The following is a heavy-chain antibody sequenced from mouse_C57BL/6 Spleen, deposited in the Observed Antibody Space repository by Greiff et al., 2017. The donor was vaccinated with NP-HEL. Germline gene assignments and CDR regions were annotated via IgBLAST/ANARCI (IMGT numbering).Heavy chain of an antibody. D-gene: IGHD1-1*01. CDR2: ISDGGSYT. V-gene: IGHV5-4*01. CDR1: GFTFSSYA. CDR3: AREGSYGSSYRFDY. Sequence: EVKLMESGGGLVKPGGSLKLSCAASGFTFSSYAMSWVRQTPEKRLEWVATISDGGSYTYYPDNVKGRFTISRDNAKNNLYLQMSHLKSEDTAMYYCAREGSYGSSYRFDYWGQGTTLTVSS. J-gene: IGHJ2*01.